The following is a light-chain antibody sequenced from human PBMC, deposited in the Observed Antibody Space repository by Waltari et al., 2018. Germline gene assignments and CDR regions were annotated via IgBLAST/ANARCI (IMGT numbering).Light chain of an antibody. J-gene: IGLJ2*01. Sequence: QSALTQPPSASGSLGQSVTISCTGPSSAIPYVPWFQPHPDKAPKVILYEADKRPPGVSGRFSGSRAGATAYLTVSGLRGDDEADYYCASYAAGDNFLFGGGTKVTVL. CDR2: EAD. CDR1: SSAIPY. CDR3: ASYAAGDNFL. V-gene: IGLV2-8*01.